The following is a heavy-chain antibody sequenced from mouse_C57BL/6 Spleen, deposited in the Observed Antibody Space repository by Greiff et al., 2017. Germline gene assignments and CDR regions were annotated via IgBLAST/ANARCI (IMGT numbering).Heavy chain of an antibody. V-gene: IGHV1-53*01. CDR3: AREGGYYDYFDV. CDR1: GYTFTSYW. CDR2: INPSNGGT. J-gene: IGHJ1*03. Sequence: QVQLQQPGTELVKPGASVKLSCKASGYTFTSYWMHWVKQRPGQGLEWIGNINPSNGGTTYNEKFKRKAKLTVDKSSSTAYMQLSRLTSEDSAVYYCAREGGYYDYFDVWGTVTTVTVSS. D-gene: IGHD2-3*01.